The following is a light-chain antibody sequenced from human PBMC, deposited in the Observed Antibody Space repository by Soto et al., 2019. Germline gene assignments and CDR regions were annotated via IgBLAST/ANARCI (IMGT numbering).Light chain of an antibody. CDR1: QSVSSN. J-gene: IGKJ1*01. Sequence: EIVMTQSPATLSVSPGERATLSCRASQSVSSNLAWYQQKPGQAPRLLIYGASTGATGIPARFSGSGSGTDFTLTITSLQSEDFAVYYCQQYNNPSTFGQGTKV. CDR3: QQYNNPST. V-gene: IGKV3-15*01. CDR2: GAS.